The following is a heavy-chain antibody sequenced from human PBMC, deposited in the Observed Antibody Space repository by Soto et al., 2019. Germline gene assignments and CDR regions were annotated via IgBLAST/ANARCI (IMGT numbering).Heavy chain of an antibody. V-gene: IGHV4-39*02. J-gene: IGHJ6*03. CDR1: GGSISSSSYY. CDR3: ARESSLATIFGVVITDYYYYYYMDV. CDR2: IYYSGST. D-gene: IGHD3-3*01. Sequence: QLQLQESGPGLVKPSETLSLTCTVSGGSISSSSYYWGWIRQPPGKGLEWIGSIYYSGSTYYNPSLKSRVTMSVDTSKNQFSRKLSFVTAADTAVYYCARESSLATIFGVVITDYYYYYYMDVW.